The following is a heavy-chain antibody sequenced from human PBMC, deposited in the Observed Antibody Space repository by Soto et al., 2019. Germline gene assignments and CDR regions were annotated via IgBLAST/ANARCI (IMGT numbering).Heavy chain of an antibody. CDR3: ASVVADGYYYYYGMDV. CDR2: ISSSSSYI. D-gene: IGHD2-15*01. Sequence: EVQLVESGGGLVKPGGSLRLSCAASGFTFSSYSMNWVRQAPGKGLEWVSSISSSSSYIYYADSVKGRFTISRDNAKNSLYLQTNSLRAEDTAVYYCASVVADGYYYYYGMDVWGQGTTVTVSS. CDR1: GFTFSSYS. J-gene: IGHJ6*02. V-gene: IGHV3-21*01.